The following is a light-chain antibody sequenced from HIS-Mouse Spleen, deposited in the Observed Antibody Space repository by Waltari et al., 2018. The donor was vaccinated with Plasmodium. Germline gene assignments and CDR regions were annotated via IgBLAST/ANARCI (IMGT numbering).Light chain of an antibody. J-gene: IGKJ1*01. CDR3: QQSYSTWT. Sequence: DIQMTQSPSSMSASVGDRVTITCRASQSISSYLNWYQPKPGKDPNLLIYAASSLQSGVPSRFSGSGSGTDFTLTISSLQPEDFATYYCQQSYSTWTFGQGTKVEIK. V-gene: IGKV1-39*01. CDR1: QSISSY. CDR2: AAS.